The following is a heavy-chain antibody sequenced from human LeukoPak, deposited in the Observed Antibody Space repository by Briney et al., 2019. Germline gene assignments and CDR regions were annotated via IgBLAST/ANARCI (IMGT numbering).Heavy chain of an antibody. J-gene: IGHJ4*02. D-gene: IGHD2/OR15-2a*01. Sequence: GGSLRLSCAASGFTFSSYGMHWVRQAPGKGLEWVAVISYDGSNKYYADSVKGRFTISRDNSKNTLYLQMNSLRAEDTAVYYCAKDLGVDYYYFDYWGQGTLVTVSS. CDR2: ISYDGSNK. V-gene: IGHV3-30*18. CDR3: AKDLGVDYYYFDY. CDR1: GFTFSSYG.